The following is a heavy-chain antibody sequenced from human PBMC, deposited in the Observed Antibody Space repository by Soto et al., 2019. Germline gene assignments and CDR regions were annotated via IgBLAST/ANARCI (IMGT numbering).Heavy chain of an antibody. CDR3: ARVELIYYGMDV. CDR1: GFTFSSYA. Sequence: PGGSLRLSCAASGFTFSSYAMSWVRQAPGKGLEWVSSISSSSSYIYYADSVKGRFTISRDNAKNSLYLQMNSLRAEDTTVYYCARVELIYYGMDVWGQGTTVTVSS. J-gene: IGHJ6*02. V-gene: IGHV3-21*01. CDR2: ISSSSSYI.